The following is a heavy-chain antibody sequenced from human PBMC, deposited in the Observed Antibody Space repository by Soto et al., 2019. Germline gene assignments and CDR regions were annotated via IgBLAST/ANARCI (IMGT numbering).Heavy chain of an antibody. CDR1: GYTFTSYG. CDR2: ISAYNGNT. V-gene: IGHV1-18*01. CDR3: ARDRRDYEHDY. D-gene: IGHD4-17*01. Sequence: VASVKVSCKASGYTFTSYGISWVRQAPGQGLEWMGWISAYNGNTNYAQKLQGRVTMTTDTSTGTAYMELRSLRSDDTAVYYCARDRRDYEHDYWGQGTLVTVSS. J-gene: IGHJ4*02.